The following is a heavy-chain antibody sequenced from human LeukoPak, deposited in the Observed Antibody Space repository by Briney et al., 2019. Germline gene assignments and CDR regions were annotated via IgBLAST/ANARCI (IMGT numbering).Heavy chain of an antibody. V-gene: IGHV4-34*01. Sequence: SETLSLTCAVYGGSFSGYYWSWIRQPRGKGLEWIGEINHSGSTNYNPSLKRPFTIPVDTSKHQFSLKLSSVTAPDPAVYYCAASRSRRPGRYCSGGSCYSGVYFDYWGQGTLVTVSS. CDR3: AASRSRRPGRYCSGGSCYSGVYFDY. D-gene: IGHD2-15*01. CDR2: INHSGST. J-gene: IGHJ4*02. CDR1: GGSFSGYY.